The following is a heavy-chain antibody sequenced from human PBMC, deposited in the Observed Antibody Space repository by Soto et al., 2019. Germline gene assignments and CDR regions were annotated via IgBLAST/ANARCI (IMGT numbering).Heavy chain of an antibody. CDR2: ISSSGSTI. CDR3: ARYPNQDTVVYSSSWYPYGMDV. Sequence: GGSLRLSCAASGFTFSDYYMSWIRQAPGKGLEWVSYISSSGSTIYYADSVKGRFNISRDNAKNSLYLQMNSLRAEDTAVYYCARYPNQDTVVYSSSWYPYGMDVWGQGTTVTVSS. V-gene: IGHV3-11*01. CDR1: GFTFSDYY. J-gene: IGHJ6*02. D-gene: IGHD6-13*01.